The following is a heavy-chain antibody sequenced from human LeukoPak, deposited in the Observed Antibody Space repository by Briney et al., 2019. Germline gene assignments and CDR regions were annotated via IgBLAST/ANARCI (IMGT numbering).Heavy chain of an antibody. Sequence: GGSLRLSCAASGVTVNSNYMTWVRQAPGKGLEWVSVIYSCGSTYYADSVKGRFTISRDNSKNTLYLQMNSLRTEDTAVYYCAKDRQWLVRRGNSFDYWGQGTLVTVSS. CDR3: AKDRQWLVRRGNSFDY. D-gene: IGHD6-19*01. CDR1: GVTVNSNY. J-gene: IGHJ4*02. V-gene: IGHV3-53*01. CDR2: IYSCGST.